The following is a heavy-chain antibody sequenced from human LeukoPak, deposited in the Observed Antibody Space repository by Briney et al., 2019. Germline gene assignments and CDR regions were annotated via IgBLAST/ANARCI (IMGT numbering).Heavy chain of an antibody. CDR3: ARLQRDYDFWSGYYTWGFDY. CDR1: GFTFSSYW. J-gene: IGHJ4*02. CDR2: IKQDGSEK. Sequence: GGSLRLSCAASGFTFSSYWMSWVRQAPGKGLEWVANIKQDGSEKYYVDSVKGRFTISRDNAKNSLYLQMNSLRAEDTAVYYCARLQRDYDFWSGYYTWGFDYWGQGTLVTVSP. D-gene: IGHD3-3*01. V-gene: IGHV3-7*01.